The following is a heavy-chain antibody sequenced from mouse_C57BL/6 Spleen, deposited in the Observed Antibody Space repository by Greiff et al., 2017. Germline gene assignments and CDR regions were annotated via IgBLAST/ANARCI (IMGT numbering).Heavy chain of an antibody. CDR3: ARLTYGSSYLYYYAMDY. D-gene: IGHD1-1*01. CDR2: INPSNGGT. CDR1: GYTFTSYW. J-gene: IGHJ4*01. Sequence: QVQLQQSGTELVKPGASVKLSCKASGYTFTSYWMHWVKQRPGQGLEWIGNINPSNGGTNYNEKFKSKATLTVDKSSSTAYMQLSSLTSEDSAVYYCARLTYGSSYLYYYAMDYWGQGTSVTVSS. V-gene: IGHV1-53*01.